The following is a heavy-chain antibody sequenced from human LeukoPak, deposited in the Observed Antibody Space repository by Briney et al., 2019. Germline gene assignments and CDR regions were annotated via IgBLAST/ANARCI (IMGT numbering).Heavy chain of an antibody. Sequence: GGSLRLTCAASELHAMTWVRQGPGKGLEWVSAISRSGGSTYYADSVKGRFTISRDKSNNTLYLQMNSLRPEDTAVYYCARDPDPGGLDYWGQGTLVTVSS. CDR1: ELHA. V-gene: IGHV3-23*01. CDR3: ARDPDPGGLDY. J-gene: IGHJ4*02. D-gene: IGHD3-16*01. CDR2: ISRSGGST.